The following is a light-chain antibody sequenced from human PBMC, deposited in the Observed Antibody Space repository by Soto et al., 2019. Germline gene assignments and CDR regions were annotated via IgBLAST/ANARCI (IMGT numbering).Light chain of an antibody. V-gene: IGKV3-15*01. J-gene: IGKJ1*01. CDR3: QQYNTWPPWT. CDR2: GAS. Sequence: EIVLTQSPGTLSLSPGERATLSCMASQTISTRFVAWYQQKPGQAPRLLIYGASTRATGIPARFSGSGSGTEFTLTISSLQSEDFAVYYCQQYNTWPPWTFGQGTKVEIK. CDR1: QTISTR.